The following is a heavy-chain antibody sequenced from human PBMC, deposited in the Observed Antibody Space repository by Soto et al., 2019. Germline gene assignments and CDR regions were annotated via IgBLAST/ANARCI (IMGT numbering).Heavy chain of an antibody. Sequence: QVQLQESGPGLVKPSETLSLTCTVSGGSISSYYWSWIRQPPGKGLEWIGYIYYSGSTNYNPSLKSRVTISVDTSKNQFSLKLSSVTAADTAVYYCAKGDSSSWFTPDYWGQGTLVTVSS. CDR1: GGSISSYY. D-gene: IGHD6-13*01. CDR3: AKGDSSSWFTPDY. V-gene: IGHV4-59*01. CDR2: IYYSGST. J-gene: IGHJ4*02.